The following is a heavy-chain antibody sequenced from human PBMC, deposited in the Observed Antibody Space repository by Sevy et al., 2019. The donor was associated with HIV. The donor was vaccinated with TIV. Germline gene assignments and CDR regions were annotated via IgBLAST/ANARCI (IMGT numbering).Heavy chain of an antibody. CDR2: INPNTSAT. J-gene: IGHJ3*01. D-gene: IGHD3-22*01. Sequence: ASVKVSCKASGYTFTDYYLHWLRQAPGQGLEWMGWINPNTSATNYAQKFKGRVTMTRDTSMSPAFMDLTRLRSDDTAVYYCAKLLIVVVYGFDLWGQGTMVTVSS. CDR3: AKLLIVVVYGFDL. V-gene: IGHV1-2*02. CDR1: GYTFTDYY.